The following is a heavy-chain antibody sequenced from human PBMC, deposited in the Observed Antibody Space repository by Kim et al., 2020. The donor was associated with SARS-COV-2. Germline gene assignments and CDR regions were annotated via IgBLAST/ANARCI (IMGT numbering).Heavy chain of an antibody. CDR1: GGSISSGGYY. CDR3: ARDYYDSSEGYFDY. Sequence: SETLSLTCTVSGGSISSGGYYWSWIRQHPGKGLEWIGYIYYSGSTYYNPSLKSRVTISVDTSKNQFSLKLSSVTAADTAVYYCARDYYDSSEGYFDYWGQGTLVTVSS. V-gene: IGHV4-31*03. J-gene: IGHJ4*02. CDR2: IYYSGST. D-gene: IGHD3-22*01.